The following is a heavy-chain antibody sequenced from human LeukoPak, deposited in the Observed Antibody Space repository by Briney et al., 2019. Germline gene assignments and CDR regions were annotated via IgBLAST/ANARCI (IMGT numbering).Heavy chain of an antibody. CDR2: IIPIFGTA. V-gene: IGHV1-69*05. J-gene: IGHJ4*02. CDR3: ARDGSRGAPSDY. CDR1: GGTFSSYA. Sequence: SVKVSCKASGGTFSSYAISWVRQAPGQGLEWMGGIIPIFGTANYAQKFQGRVTITTDESTSTAYMELSSLRSDDTAVYYCARDGSRGAPSDYWGQGTLVTVSS. D-gene: IGHD3-10*01.